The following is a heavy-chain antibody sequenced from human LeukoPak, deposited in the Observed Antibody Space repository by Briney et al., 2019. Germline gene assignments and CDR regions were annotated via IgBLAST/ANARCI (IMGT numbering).Heavy chain of an antibody. CDR1: AFPPSSYG. CDR3: ANMAN. CDR2: ISSEGSNK. J-gene: IGHJ4*02. V-gene: IGHV3-30*18. D-gene: IGHD3-10*01. Sequence: AQSLTLSRPASAFPPSSYGTHCVSQAPAKGLEWVAVISSEGSNKLYAGSVTGRFTLSRDNSKTTLYLQMNSLRAEDTAVYYCANMANSGQGTLVTVSS.